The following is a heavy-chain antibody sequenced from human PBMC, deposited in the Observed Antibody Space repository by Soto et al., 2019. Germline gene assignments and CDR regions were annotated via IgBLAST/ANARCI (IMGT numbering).Heavy chain of an antibody. Sequence: SVKVSCKASGGTFSSYAISWVRQAPGQGLEWMGGIIPIFGTANYAQKFQGRVTITADESTSTAYMELSSLRSEDTAVYYCARAVAAIVYYYYGMDVWGQGTTVTVSS. CDR1: GGTFSSYA. CDR3: ARAVAAIVYYYYGMDV. V-gene: IGHV1-69*13. CDR2: IIPIFGTA. D-gene: IGHD2-15*01. J-gene: IGHJ6*02.